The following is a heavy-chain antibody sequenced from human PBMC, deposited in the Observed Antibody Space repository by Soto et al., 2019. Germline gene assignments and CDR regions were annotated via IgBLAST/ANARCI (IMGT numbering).Heavy chain of an antibody. Sequence: SETLSLTCTVSGGSISSYYWSWIRQPPGKGLEWIGYIYYSGSTYYNPSLKSRVTISVDTSKNQFSLKLSSVTAADTAVYYCARGLLNNLFAPRGQGSLVPVSS. CDR1: GGSISSYY. CDR2: IYYSGST. D-gene: IGHD3-10*01. CDR3: ARGLLNNLFAP. J-gene: IGHJ5*02. V-gene: IGHV4-59*08.